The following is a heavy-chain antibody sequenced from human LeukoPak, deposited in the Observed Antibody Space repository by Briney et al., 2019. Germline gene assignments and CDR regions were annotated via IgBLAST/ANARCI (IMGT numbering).Heavy chain of an antibody. CDR1: GYTFTSYG. V-gene: IGHV1-18*01. J-gene: IGHJ5*02. Sequence: ASVKVSCKASGYTFTSYGISWVRPAPGQGLEWMGWISAYNGNTNYAQKLQGRVTITTDTSTSTAYMELRSLRSDDTAVYYCARVPPPPDPKGVPQRFDPWGQGTLVTVSS. CDR3: ARVPPPPDPKGVPQRFDP. CDR2: ISAYNGNT. D-gene: IGHD2-2*01.